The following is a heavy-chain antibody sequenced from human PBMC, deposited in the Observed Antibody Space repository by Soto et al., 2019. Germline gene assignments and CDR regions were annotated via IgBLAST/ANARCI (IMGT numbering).Heavy chain of an antibody. J-gene: IGHJ5*02. CDR1: GGTFSSYT. CDR2: IIPILGIA. V-gene: IGHV1-69*04. Sequence: SVKVSCKASGGTFSSYTISWVRQAPGQGLEWMGRIIPILGIANYAQKFQGRVTITADKSTSTAYMELSSLRSEDTAVYYCARDGSGSYYEYNWFDPWGQGTLVTVSS. D-gene: IGHD3-10*01. CDR3: ARDGSGSYYEYNWFDP.